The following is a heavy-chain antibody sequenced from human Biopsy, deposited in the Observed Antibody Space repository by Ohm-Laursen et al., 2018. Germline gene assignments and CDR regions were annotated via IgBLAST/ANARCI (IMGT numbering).Heavy chain of an antibody. CDR2: IFYSANT. D-gene: IGHD5-12*01. CDR1: GVSINGGRYY. Sequence: SDTLSLTCTVSGVSINGGRYYWNWIRHHPGKGLEWIGNIFYSANTYYNPSLKSRVTISVDTSKNQFPLKLSSVTAADTAVYYCARLGSGDYFPTFFDFWGQGALVTVSS. J-gene: IGHJ4*02. V-gene: IGHV4-31*03. CDR3: ARLGSGDYFPTFFDF.